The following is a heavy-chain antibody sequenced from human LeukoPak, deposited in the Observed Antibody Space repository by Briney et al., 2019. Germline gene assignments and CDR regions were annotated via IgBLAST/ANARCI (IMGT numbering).Heavy chain of an antibody. CDR3: TTGIRGD. CDR1: GFNFGDYW. J-gene: IGHJ4*02. V-gene: IGHV3-15*04. CDR2: IASKTDGGTT. Sequence: PGGSLRLSCAASGFNFGDYWMNWVRQAPGKGLEWVGRIASKTDGGTTDYAAPVKGRFTISRDDSKNTLFLQMNSLKTEDTAVYYCTTGIRGDCGQGTLVTVSS.